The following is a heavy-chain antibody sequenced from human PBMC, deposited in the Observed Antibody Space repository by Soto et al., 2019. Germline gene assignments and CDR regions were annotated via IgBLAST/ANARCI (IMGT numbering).Heavy chain of an antibody. CDR1: GFTVSNRY. CDR3: ARCDGSATYCFFFAY. J-gene: IGHJ4*02. V-gene: IGHV3-66*01. CDR2: IYSGGST. Sequence: VGSLRLSCTASGFTVSNRYMSWVRQAPGKGLEWVSAIYSGGSTYYADSVKGRFTISRDNSRNTLYLQKNSLRAEDTAVYFCARCDGSATYCFFFAYWGQGTPVTVSS. D-gene: IGHD3-10*01.